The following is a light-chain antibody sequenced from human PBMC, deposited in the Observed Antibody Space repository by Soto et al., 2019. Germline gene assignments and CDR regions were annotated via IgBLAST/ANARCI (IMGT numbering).Light chain of an antibody. J-gene: IGLJ2*01. V-gene: IGLV1-51*01. CDR2: ENN. Sequence: QSVLTQPPSVSAAPGQTVTISCSGSRSNIGNNYVSWYQQLPGTAPKLLMYENNKRPSGIPDRFSGSKSGTSATLGITGLQTGDEADYYCGTWDGSLDAGVFGGGTKLTVL. CDR1: RSNIGNNY. CDR3: GTWDGSLDAGV.